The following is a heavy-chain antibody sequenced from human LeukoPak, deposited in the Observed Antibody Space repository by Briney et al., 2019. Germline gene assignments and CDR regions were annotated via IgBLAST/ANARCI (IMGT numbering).Heavy chain of an antibody. CDR3: AKDASSSWYINAFDI. V-gene: IGHV3-23*01. Sequence: SGGSLRLSCAASGFTFSSYAMSWVRQAPGKGLEWVSDISGSGDGTYYADSVKGRFTISRDNSKNTLYLQMNSLRVEDTAVYYCAKDASSSWYINAFDIWGQGTMVTISS. D-gene: IGHD6-13*01. J-gene: IGHJ3*02. CDR1: GFTFSSYA. CDR2: ISGSGDGT.